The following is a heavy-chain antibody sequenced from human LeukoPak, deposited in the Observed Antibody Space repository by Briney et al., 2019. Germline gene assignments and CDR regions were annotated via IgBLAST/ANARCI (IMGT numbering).Heavy chain of an antibody. CDR3: ARGVGDILTGYYPHFDY. CDR1: GGSISSYY. V-gene: IGHV4-59*08. D-gene: IGHD3-9*01. CDR2: IYYSGST. Sequence: SETLSLTCTVSGGSISSYYWSWIRQPPGKGLEWIGYIYYSGSTNYNPSLKSRVTISVDTSKNQFSLKLSFVTAADTAVYYCARGVGDILTGYYPHFDYWGQGTLVTVSS. J-gene: IGHJ4*02.